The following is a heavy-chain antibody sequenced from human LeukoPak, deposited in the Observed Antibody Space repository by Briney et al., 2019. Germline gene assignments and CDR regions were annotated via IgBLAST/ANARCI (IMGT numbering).Heavy chain of an antibody. Sequence: SETLSLTCTVSGGSISSYYWSWIRQPPGKGLEWIGYIYYSGSTNYNPSLKSRVTISVDTSKNQFSLKLSSVTAADTAVYYCAREPVGGLVRGVFDYWGQGTLVTVSS. CDR3: AREPVGGLVRGVFDY. J-gene: IGHJ4*02. V-gene: IGHV4-59*01. CDR2: IYYSGST. CDR1: GGSISSYY. D-gene: IGHD3-10*01.